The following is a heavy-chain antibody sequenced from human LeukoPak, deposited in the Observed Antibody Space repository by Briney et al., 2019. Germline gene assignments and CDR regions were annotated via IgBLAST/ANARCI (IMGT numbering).Heavy chain of an antibody. Sequence: SQTLSLTCAISGDSVSSDTTAWNWIRQPPSRGLEWLGRTYYRSKWFFDYALSVKSRITINADTSKNQFSLQLNSVTPEDTAVYYCARGIAISGYDYWGQGTLVTVSS. CDR2: TYYRSKWFF. CDR1: GDSVSSDTTA. D-gene: IGHD2-21*01. V-gene: IGHV6-1*01. CDR3: ARGIAISGYDY. J-gene: IGHJ4*02.